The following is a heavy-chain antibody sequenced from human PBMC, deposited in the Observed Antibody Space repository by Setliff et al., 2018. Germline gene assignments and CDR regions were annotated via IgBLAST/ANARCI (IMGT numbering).Heavy chain of an antibody. CDR1: GGTFSSYA. CDR2: IIPSSGAT. Sequence: ASVKVSCKASGGTFSSYAISWVRQAPGQGLEWMGGIIPSSGATIYAQKFQGRVTMTSDTSISTAYMELGRLISDDTAVYFCARDGGGDSDAFDIWGRGTMVTVSS. D-gene: IGHD3-16*01. V-gene: IGHV1-2*02. J-gene: IGHJ3*02. CDR3: ARDGGGDSDAFDI.